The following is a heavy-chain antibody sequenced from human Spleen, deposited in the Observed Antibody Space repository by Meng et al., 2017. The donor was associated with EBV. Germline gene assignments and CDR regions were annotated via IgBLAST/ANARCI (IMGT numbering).Heavy chain of an antibody. CDR3: AREGVVIAQDY. V-gene: IGHV1-46*01. CDR2: IHPGGGST. D-gene: IGHD2-21*01. J-gene: IGHJ4*02. CDR1: GYTFSSYY. Sequence: QVQLVQAEAEVKKPWASVKVSCKASGYTFSSYYLHWVRQAPGKGLEWMGIIHPGGGSTSYAQKFLGRVTMTRDTSTSTVYMELSSLRYEDTAVYYCAREGVVIAQDYWGQGTLVTVSS.